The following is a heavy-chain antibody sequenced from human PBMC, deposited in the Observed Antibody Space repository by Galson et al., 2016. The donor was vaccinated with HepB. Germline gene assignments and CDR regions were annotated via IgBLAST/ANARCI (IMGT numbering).Heavy chain of an antibody. CDR2: ISYDGSYK. V-gene: IGHV3-30*18. CDR1: GFTFSTYG. Sequence: SLRLSCAASGFTFSTYGMHWVRQAPGKGLEWVAVISYDGSYKYYTDSVKGRFTISKDNSKNTLYLQMNSLRAEDTAVYYCAKDSVSHCGGDCYWGKYFQHWGQGTLVTVSP. D-gene: IGHD2-21*02. CDR3: AKDSVSHCGGDCYWGKYFQH. J-gene: IGHJ1*01.